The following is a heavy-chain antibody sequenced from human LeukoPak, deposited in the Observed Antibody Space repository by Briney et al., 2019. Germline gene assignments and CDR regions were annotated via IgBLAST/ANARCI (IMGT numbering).Heavy chain of an antibody. CDR3: ARSTYGDFVLFDF. CDR2: FYHSGSP. Sequence: SSETLSLTCAVSGDSVSSGGYSWSWLRQPPGKGLEWIGYFYHSGSPYYNPSLKSRVTLSVDMSTNQFSLNLTSVTAADTAVYYCARSTYGDFVLFDFWGRGILVTVSS. CDR1: GDSVSSGGYS. D-gene: IGHD4-17*01. J-gene: IGHJ4*02. V-gene: IGHV4-30-2*01.